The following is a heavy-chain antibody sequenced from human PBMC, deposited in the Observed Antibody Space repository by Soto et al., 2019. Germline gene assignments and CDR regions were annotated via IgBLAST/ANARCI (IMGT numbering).Heavy chain of an antibody. CDR3: ARVGLGILTGYDYMDV. D-gene: IGHD3-9*01. V-gene: IGHV6-1*01. J-gene: IGHJ6*03. Sequence: SPTLSLTCAISGDSVSSNSAAWNWIRQSPSRGLEWLGRTYYRSKWYNDYAVSVKGRFTISRDNAKNSLYLQMNSLRAEDTAVDYCARVGLGILTGYDYMDVWGKGTTVTVS. CDR2: TYYRSKWYN. CDR1: GDSVSSNSAA.